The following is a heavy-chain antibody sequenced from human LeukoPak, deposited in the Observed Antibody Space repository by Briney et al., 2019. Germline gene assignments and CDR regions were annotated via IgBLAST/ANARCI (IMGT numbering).Heavy chain of an antibody. CDR3: ARRPCPPTTVTTSYFYMDV. J-gene: IGHJ6*03. V-gene: IGHV3-21*01. D-gene: IGHD4-11*01. CDR2: ISSGSTYI. Sequence: PGGSLRLSRAASGFTFSSDSMNGVRQAPGKGLEWVSSISSGSTYIYYADSVRGRFTISRDNAKNSLYQQMNSLRAQDTAVYYCARRPCPPTTVTTSYFYMDVWGKGTTVTVSS. CDR1: GFTFSSDS.